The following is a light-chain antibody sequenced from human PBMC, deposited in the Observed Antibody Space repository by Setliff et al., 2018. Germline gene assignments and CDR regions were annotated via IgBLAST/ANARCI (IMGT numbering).Light chain of an antibody. CDR3: SSYAGSNNSPFV. Sequence: QSALAQPASVSGSPGQSIAVSCTGSGSDVGAYKFVSWYQQRPGKAPRLMIYDVSNRPSGVSDRFSGSKSGNTASLTVSGLQAEDEADYYCSSYAGSNNSPFVFGAGTKVTVL. CDR2: DVS. CDR1: GSDVGAYKF. V-gene: IGLV2-14*01. J-gene: IGLJ1*01.